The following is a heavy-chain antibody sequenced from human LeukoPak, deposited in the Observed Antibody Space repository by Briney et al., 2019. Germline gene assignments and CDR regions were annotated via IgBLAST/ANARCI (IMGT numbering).Heavy chain of an antibody. V-gene: IGHV1-24*01. CDR3: AQDSPIGSGYYSPANWFDP. CDR2: FDPEDGET. D-gene: IGHD3-22*01. J-gene: IGHJ5*02. Sequence: ASVKVSCKVSGYTLTELSMHWVRQAPGKGLEWMGGFDPEDGETIYAQKFQGRVTMTEDTSTDTAYMELSSLRSEDTAVYYCAQDSPIGSGYYSPANWFDPWGQGTLVTVSS. CDR1: GYTLTELS.